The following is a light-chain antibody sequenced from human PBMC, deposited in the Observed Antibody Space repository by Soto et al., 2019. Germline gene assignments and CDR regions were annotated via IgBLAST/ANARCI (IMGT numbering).Light chain of an antibody. V-gene: IGKV3-15*01. CDR3: QQYNNWPGLT. Sequence: EIVMTQSPATLSVSPGERATLSCRTSQSVSSKLAWYQQKPGQAPRLLIYGASTRATGIPARFSGSGSGTEFTLTISSLQSEDFAVYYCQQYNNWPGLTFGGGTKVEIK. J-gene: IGKJ4*01. CDR1: QSVSSK. CDR2: GAS.